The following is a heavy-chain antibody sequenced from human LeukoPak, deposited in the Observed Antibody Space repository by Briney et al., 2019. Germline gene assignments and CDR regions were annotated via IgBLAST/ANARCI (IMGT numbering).Heavy chain of an antibody. CDR3: ARVSGKYAFDI. J-gene: IGHJ3*02. V-gene: IGHV4-59*01. D-gene: IGHD3-3*01. CDR2: IYYSGST. Sequence: PSETLSLTCTVSGGSISSYYWSWIRQPPGKGLEWIGYIYYSGSTNYNPSLKSRVTISVDTSKNQFSLKLSSVTAADTAVYYCARVSGKYAFDIWGQGTMVTVSS. CDR1: GGSISSYY.